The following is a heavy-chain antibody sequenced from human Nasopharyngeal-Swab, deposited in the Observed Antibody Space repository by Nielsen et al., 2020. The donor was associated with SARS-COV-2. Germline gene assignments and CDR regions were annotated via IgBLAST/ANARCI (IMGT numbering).Heavy chain of an antibody. J-gene: IGHJ6*02. CDR1: GFTFSDYY. D-gene: IGHD3-22*01. V-gene: IGHV3-11*06. CDR3: ARAAEYYYDSRALDGMDV. Sequence: GESLKISCAASGFTFSDYYMSWIRQAPGKGLEWVSSISSSSSYIYYADSVKGRFTISRDNAKNSLYLQMNSLRAEDTAVYYCARAAEYYYDSRALDGMDVWGQGTTVTVSS. CDR2: ISSSSSYI.